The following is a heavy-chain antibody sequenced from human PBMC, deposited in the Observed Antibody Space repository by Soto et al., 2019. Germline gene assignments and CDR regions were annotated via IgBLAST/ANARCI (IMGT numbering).Heavy chain of an antibody. CDR2: IYWDDDK. J-gene: IGHJ3*01. V-gene: IGHV2-5*02. CDR3: AHRHRSGWIFDRFDF. D-gene: IGHD6-19*01. CDR1: GFSLTTSGVG. Sequence: QITLEESGPTLVKPTQTLTLTCTFSGFSLTTSGVGVGWIRQPPGKALEWLALIYWDDDKRYSPSLQNRLSITKDTSENQVVLTMTNMDPVDTATYYCAHRHRSGWIFDRFDFWGQGTMVTVSS.